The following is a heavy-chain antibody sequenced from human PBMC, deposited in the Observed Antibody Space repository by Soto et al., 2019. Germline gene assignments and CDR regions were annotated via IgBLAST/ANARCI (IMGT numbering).Heavy chain of an antibody. Sequence: EVQLVESGGGLVQPGGSLRLSCAASGFTFNNYDMNWVRQTTGKGLEWVSGVSTAGDTYYPGSVKGRFTICREDARNSLYLQMNSLRAGDTAVYYCARGHWYFDLWGRGTLVTVSS. CDR2: VSTAGDT. J-gene: IGHJ2*01. V-gene: IGHV3-13*01. CDR3: ARGHWYFDL. CDR1: GFTFNNYD.